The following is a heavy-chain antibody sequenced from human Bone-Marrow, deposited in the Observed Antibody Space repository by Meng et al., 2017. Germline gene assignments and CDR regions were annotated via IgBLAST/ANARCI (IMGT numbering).Heavy chain of an antibody. J-gene: IGHJ4*02. Sequence: QVQLQHPGPGLVKPSHTLSPTGAIAGDSVSSNSAAWHWIRQSPSRGLEWLGRTYYRSKWYTDYAVSVKSRITINPDTSKNQFSLQLNSVTPEDTAVYYCARGDYSSSPSFWGQGTLVTVSS. CDR2: TYYRSKWYT. CDR3: ARGDYSSSPSF. V-gene: IGHV6-1*01. CDR1: GDSVSSNSAA. D-gene: IGHD3-22*01.